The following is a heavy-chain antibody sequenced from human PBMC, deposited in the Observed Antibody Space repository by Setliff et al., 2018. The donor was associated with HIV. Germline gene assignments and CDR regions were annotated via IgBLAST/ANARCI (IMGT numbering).Heavy chain of an antibody. CDR3: ARERQGFHDY. D-gene: IGHD2-21*01. V-gene: IGHV1-3*01. J-gene: IGHJ4*02. CDR1: GYTFSNYA. CDR2: INAGNGNT. Sequence: ASVKVSCKASGYTFSNYAMHWVRQAPGQRLEWMGWINAGNGNTKYSQKFQGRVTITRDMSSDTVYMELSSLTSDDTAMYFCARERQGFHDYWGQGTLVTVSS.